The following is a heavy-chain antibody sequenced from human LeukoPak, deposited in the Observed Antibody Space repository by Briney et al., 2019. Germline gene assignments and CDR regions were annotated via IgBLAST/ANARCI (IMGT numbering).Heavy chain of an antibody. CDR1: GFTFSTYN. J-gene: IGHJ4*02. D-gene: IGHD1-20*01. CDR3: LRDLNWSLDQ. V-gene: IGHV3-48*01. CDR2: ITTSSSTI. Sequence: PGGSLRLSCAASGFTFSTYNMNWVRQAPGKGLEWVSYITTSSSTIYYADSVKGRFTISRDNAKNSLYLQMNSLRAEDTAVYYCLRDLNWSLDQWGQGTLVTVSS.